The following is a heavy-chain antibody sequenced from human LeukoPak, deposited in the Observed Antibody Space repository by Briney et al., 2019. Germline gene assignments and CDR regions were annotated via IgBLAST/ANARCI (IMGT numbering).Heavy chain of an antibody. CDR3: ARTHYDFWSGYSHFDY. CDR1: GGSISSSGYY. CDR2: IYYSGST. D-gene: IGHD3-3*01. Sequence: SETLSLTCTVSGGSISSSGYYWGWIRQPPGKGLEWIGSIYYSGSTYYNPSLKSRVTISVDTSKNQFSLKLNSVTAADTAVYYCARTHYDFWSGYSHFDYWGQGILVTVSS. J-gene: IGHJ4*02. V-gene: IGHV4-39*01.